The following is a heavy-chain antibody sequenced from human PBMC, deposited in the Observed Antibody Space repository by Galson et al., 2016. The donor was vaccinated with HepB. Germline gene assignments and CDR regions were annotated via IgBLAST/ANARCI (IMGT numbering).Heavy chain of an antibody. Sequence: SVKVSCKVSRYTLTELSMDWVRQAPGQGLEWMGGFDPENGVTIYAQKFQGRVTMTADTSTDTAYMELSSLRSEDTAVYYCATEGEGGKFDNWGQGTLVTVSS. D-gene: IGHD4-23*01. CDR2: FDPENGVT. CDR1: RYTLTELS. V-gene: IGHV1-24*01. J-gene: IGHJ4*02. CDR3: ATEGEGGKFDN.